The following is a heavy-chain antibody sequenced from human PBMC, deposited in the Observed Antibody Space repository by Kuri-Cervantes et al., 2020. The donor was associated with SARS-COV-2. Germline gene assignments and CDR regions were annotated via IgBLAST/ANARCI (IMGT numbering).Heavy chain of an antibody. V-gene: IGHV3-74*01. J-gene: IGHJ1*01. CDR2: INPDGSYT. Sequence: GESLKISCAASGFTFSGHWIHWVRQAPGKGLVWVSRINPDGSYTNNADSVKGRSTLSRDNAKNMLFLQMNSLRAEDTAAYYCAKKAEYFQHWGQGTLVTVSS. CDR1: GFTFSGHW. CDR3: AKKAEYFQH.